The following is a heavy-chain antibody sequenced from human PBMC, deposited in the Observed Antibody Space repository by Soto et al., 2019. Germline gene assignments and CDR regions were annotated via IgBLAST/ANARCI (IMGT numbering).Heavy chain of an antibody. V-gene: IGHV4-39*01. D-gene: IGHD3-3*01. CDR1: GASIGGSNFS. CDR3: ARTGRIAIFGVVTEFDP. Sequence: SETLSLTCTVSGASIGGSNFSWGWLRQPPGKGLEWIGSIFYSGNTHYKPSPKSRVTMSVDTSKNQLSLSLNSVTAADTAVYYCARTGRIAIFGVVTEFDPWGPGTLVTASS. CDR2: IFYSGNT. J-gene: IGHJ5*02.